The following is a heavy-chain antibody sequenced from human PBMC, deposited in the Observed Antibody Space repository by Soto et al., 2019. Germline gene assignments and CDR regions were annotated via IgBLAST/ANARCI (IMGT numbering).Heavy chain of an antibody. V-gene: IGHV4-59*08. Sequence: SETLSLTCTVSGGSISSYYWSWIRQPPGKGLEWIGYIYYSGSTNYNPSLKSRVTISVDTSKNQFSLKLSSVTAADTAVYYCARQSVSKASYYMDVWGKGTTVTVSS. CDR2: IYYSGST. CDR3: ARQSVSKASYYMDV. J-gene: IGHJ6*03. D-gene: IGHD2-8*01. CDR1: GGSISSYY.